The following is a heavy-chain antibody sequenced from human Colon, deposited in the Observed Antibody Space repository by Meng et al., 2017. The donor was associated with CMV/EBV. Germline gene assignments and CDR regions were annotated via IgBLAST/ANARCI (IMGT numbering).Heavy chain of an antibody. CDR3: ARGRGSMVRGLIKFLDY. CDR2: ISHSGST. V-gene: IGHV4-34*01. Sequence: SETLSLTCAVYGGSFSGYYWSWIRQPPGKGLEWIGEISHSGSTNFNPSLKSRVTISVDTSKNQFSLKLSSVTAADTAVFYCARGRGSMVRGLIKFLDYWGQGTLVTVSS. J-gene: IGHJ4*02. CDR1: GGSFSGYY. D-gene: IGHD3-10*01.